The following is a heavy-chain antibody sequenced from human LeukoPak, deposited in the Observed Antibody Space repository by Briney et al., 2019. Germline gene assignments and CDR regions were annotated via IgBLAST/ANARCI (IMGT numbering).Heavy chain of an antibody. J-gene: IGHJ4*02. D-gene: IGHD6-19*01. Sequence: GGSLRLSCAASGFTFSSYAMSWVRQAPGKGLEWVSAISGNGGSTYYADSVKGRFTISRDNSKNTLYLQMNSLRAEDTAVYYCAKDLHPSIAVAGNSDYWGQGTLVTVSS. CDR1: GFTFSSYA. V-gene: IGHV3-23*01. CDR3: AKDLHPSIAVAGNSDY. CDR2: ISGNGGST.